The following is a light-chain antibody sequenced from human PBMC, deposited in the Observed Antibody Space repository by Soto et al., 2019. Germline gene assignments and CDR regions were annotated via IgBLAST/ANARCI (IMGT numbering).Light chain of an antibody. V-gene: IGKV1-5*03. J-gene: IGKJ2*01. CDR1: QSISTW. CDR3: QQYYSHYT. CDR2: KAS. Sequence: DIQMTQSPSTLSASVGDRVSITCRASQSISTWLAWYQQKPGKAPKVLIYKASNLQSGVPSRFSGSGSGTEFTLTISSLQPDDVATYYCQQYYSHYTFGQGPKLEIE.